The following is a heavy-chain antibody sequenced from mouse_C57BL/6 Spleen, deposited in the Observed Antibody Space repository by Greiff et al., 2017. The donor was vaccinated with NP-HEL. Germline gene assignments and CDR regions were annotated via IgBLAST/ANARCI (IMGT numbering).Heavy chain of an antibody. Sequence: VQLKESGPGLVKPSQSLSLTCSVTGYSITSGYYWNWIRQFPGNKLEWMGYISYDGSNNYNPSLKNRISITRDTSKNQFFLKLNSVTTEDTATYYCASPLYYYGSSYNYWGQGTTLTVSS. CDR3: ASPLYYYGSSYNY. CDR2: ISYDGSN. CDR1: GYSITSGYY. J-gene: IGHJ2*01. V-gene: IGHV3-6*01. D-gene: IGHD1-1*01.